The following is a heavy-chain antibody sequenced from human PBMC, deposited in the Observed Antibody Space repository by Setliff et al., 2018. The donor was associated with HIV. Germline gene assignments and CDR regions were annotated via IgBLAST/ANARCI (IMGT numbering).Heavy chain of an antibody. CDR3: ARVMEDCINGNCYVFDY. J-gene: IGHJ4*02. D-gene: IGHD2-15*01. CDR1: GFTFSRYW. V-gene: IGHV3-7*03. Sequence: GGSLRLSCVASGFTFSRYWMSWVRQAPGKGLEFVANIKEDGSVIFYADSVKGRFTISRDNAKNSLYLQMNSLRAEDTAVYYCARVMEDCINGNCYVFDYWGQGTLVTVSS. CDR2: IKEDGSVI.